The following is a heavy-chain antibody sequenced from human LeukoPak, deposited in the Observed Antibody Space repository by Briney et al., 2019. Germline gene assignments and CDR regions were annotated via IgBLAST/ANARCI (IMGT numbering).Heavy chain of an antibody. V-gene: IGHV4-59*12. CDR3: ARGRPRSGWFDY. J-gene: IGHJ4*02. D-gene: IGHD6-19*01. Sequence: SETLSLTCTVSGGSISSYYWSWIRQPPGKGLEWIGYIYYSGSTNYNPSFKSRVTISVDTSKNQFSLKLSSVTAADTAVYYCARGRPRSGWFDYWGQGTLVTVSS. CDR1: GGSISSYY. CDR2: IYYSGST.